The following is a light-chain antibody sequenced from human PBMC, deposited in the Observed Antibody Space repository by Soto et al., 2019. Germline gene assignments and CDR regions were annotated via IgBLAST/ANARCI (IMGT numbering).Light chain of an antibody. Sequence: QSALTQPASVSGSPGQSITISCTGTGSDVGGYKYVSWYQQHPGKVPKLMIFEVSNRPSGVSDRFSGSKSGNTASLTISGRQAEDEAGYYCHSYTSSSTRVFGGGTKLTVL. V-gene: IGLV2-14*01. CDR1: GSDVGGYKY. J-gene: IGLJ3*02. CDR3: HSYTSSSTRV. CDR2: EVS.